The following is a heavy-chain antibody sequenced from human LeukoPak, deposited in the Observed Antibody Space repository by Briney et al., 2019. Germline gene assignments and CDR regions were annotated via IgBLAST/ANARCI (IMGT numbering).Heavy chain of an antibody. J-gene: IGHJ6*03. CDR2: ISAYNGYT. CDR3: ARDPRHRLVWFGEETYYYYMDV. V-gene: IGHV1-18*01. CDR1: GYTFTNYY. D-gene: IGHD3-10*01. Sequence: GASVTVSCKASGYTFTNYYITWVRQAPGQGLEWIVWISAYNGYTHYPQKLQGRVTMTTDTSTSTAYMELRSLRSDGTAVYYCARDPRHRLVWFGEETYYYYMDVWGKGTTVTISS.